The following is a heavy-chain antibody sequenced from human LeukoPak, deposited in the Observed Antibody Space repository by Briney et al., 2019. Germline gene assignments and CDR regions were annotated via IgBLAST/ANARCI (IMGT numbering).Heavy chain of an antibody. J-gene: IGHJ4*02. CDR3: ARVNTPPHYYFDY. Sequence: GGSLRLSCAASGFIVSNNYMSWVRQAPGKRLEWVSVIYSGGSTYYADSVKGRFTTSRDDSKNTLYLQMNSLRAEDTAVYHCARVNTPPHYYFDYWGQGTLVTVSS. CDR1: GFIVSNNY. CDR2: IYSGGST. V-gene: IGHV3-53*01.